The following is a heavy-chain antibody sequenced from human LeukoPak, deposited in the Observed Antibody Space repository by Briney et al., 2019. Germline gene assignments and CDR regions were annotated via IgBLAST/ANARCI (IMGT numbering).Heavy chain of an antibody. CDR3: ASFRITIFGVVISNYFDY. CDR2: IYYSGST. V-gene: IGHV4-39*01. J-gene: IGHJ4*02. Sequence: SETLSLTCTVSGGSISSSSYYWGWIRQPPGTGLEWIGSIYYSGSTYYNPSLKSRVTISVDTSKNQFSLKLSSVTAADTAVYYCASFRITIFGVVISNYFDYWGQGTLVTVSS. D-gene: IGHD3-3*01. CDR1: GGSISSSSYY.